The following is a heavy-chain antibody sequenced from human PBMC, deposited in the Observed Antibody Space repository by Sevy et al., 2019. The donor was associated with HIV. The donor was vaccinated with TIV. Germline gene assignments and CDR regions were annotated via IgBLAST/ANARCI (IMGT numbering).Heavy chain of an antibody. V-gene: IGHV3-30-3*01. CDR3: ARSTTTVVTDFDY. D-gene: IGHD4-17*01. CDR2: ISYDGSNK. Sequence: GGSLRLSCAASGFTFSSYAMHWVRQAPGKGLEWVAVISYDGSNKYYADYVKGRFTISRDNCKNTLYLQMNSLRAEDTAVYYCARSTTTVVTDFDYWGQRTLVTVSS. CDR1: GFTFSSYA. J-gene: IGHJ4*02.